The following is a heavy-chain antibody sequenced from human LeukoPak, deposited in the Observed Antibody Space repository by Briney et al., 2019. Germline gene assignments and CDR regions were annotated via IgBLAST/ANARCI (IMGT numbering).Heavy chain of an antibody. CDR2: INPSGGST. J-gene: IGHJ2*01. CDR1: GYTFTSYY. V-gene: IGHV1-46*01. Sequence: ASVKVSCKASGYTFTSYYMHWVRQAPGQGLEWMGIINPSGGSTSYAQKFQGRVTMTRDTSTSTVYMGLSSLRSEDTAVYYCARENGATNWYFDLWGRGTLVTVSS. D-gene: IGHD4-11*01. CDR3: ARENGATNWYFDL.